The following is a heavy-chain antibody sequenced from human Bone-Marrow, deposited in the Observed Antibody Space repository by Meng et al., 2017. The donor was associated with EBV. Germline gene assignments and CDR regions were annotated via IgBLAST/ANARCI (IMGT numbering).Heavy chain of an antibody. CDR3: AGDSSGDSRNFDP. J-gene: IGHJ5*02. V-gene: IGHV1-3*01. Sequence: QVQLVQSGAEVKKPGASVKVSCKASGYTFSTYAIHWVRQAPGQRLEWMGWINVGNGDTKYSQKLQGRVTITRDTSASTAYMELRSLRSEDTAVYYCAGDSSGDSRNFDPWGQGTLVTVSS. CDR1: GYTFSTYA. CDR2: INVGNGDT. D-gene: IGHD3-22*01.